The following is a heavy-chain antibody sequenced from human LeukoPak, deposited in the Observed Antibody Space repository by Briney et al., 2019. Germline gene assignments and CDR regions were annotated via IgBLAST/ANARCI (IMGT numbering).Heavy chain of an antibody. CDR3: ARYYGSDTLPFDY. V-gene: IGHV3-30*04. D-gene: IGHD4-17*01. CDR2: ISDDGTKK. J-gene: IGHJ4*02. Sequence: GRSLRLSCAASGFTFSTYSMHWVRQAPGKGLEWVAVISDDGTKKYYADSVKGRFTISRDNSKNTLYLQMDSLRPEDTAVYYCARYYGSDTLPFDYWGQGTLVTVSS. CDR1: GFTFSTYS.